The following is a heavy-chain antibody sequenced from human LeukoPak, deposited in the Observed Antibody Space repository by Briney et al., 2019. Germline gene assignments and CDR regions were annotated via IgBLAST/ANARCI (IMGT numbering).Heavy chain of an antibody. J-gene: IGHJ4*02. D-gene: IGHD2-2*01. Sequence: PSETLSLTCTVSGGSISSGDYYWSWIRQPLGKGLEWIGYIYYSGSTYYNPSLKSRVTISVDTSQNQFSLNLSSVTAADTAVYYCARHVSRCFGSTNCGRELDYWGQGTLVTVSS. CDR1: GGSISSGDYY. CDR2: IYYSGST. V-gene: IGHV4-30-4*01. CDR3: ARHVSRCFGSTNCGRELDY.